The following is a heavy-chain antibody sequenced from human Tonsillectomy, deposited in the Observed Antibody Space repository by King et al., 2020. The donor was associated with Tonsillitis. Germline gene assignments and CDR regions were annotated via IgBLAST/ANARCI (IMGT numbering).Heavy chain of an antibody. V-gene: IGHV3-13*01. CDR2: IGTAGDT. D-gene: IGHD3-22*01. CDR1: GFTFRSYD. Sequence: VQLVEFGGGLVQPGGSLRLSCAASGFTFRSYDMHWVRQATGKGLEWVSTIGTAGDTYYPGSVKGRFTISRENAKNSLYLQMNSLRAGDTAVYYCARGGYDSSGFDYWGQGTLVTVSS. CDR3: ARGGYDSSGFDY. J-gene: IGHJ4*02.